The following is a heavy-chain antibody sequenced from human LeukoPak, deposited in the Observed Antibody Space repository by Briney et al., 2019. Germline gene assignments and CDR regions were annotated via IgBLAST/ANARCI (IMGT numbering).Heavy chain of an antibody. Sequence: GGSQRLSCAASGFSFKSYAMHWARQAPGKGLEWVAVISSDGSDKYYGDSVKGRLTISRGDSMNTLYLQMNSLRVEDTAVYYCAKDGGRVAAALDLWGQGIPVSVSS. D-gene: IGHD2-2*01. J-gene: IGHJ4*02. CDR2: ISSDGSDK. V-gene: IGHV3-30*18. CDR3: AKDGGRVAAALDL. CDR1: GFSFKSYA.